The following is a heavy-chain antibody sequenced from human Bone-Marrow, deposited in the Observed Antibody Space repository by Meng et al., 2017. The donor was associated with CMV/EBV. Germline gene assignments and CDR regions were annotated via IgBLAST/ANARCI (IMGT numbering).Heavy chain of an antibody. CDR2: LYSGGKT. Sequence: GESLKISCAASGIIVSDNHMHWVRQAPGKGLEWVSILYSGGKTYYAESVRGRFTISRDSSKNTLYLQMNSLRPEDTAVYYCVRVYGGNSGCWGQGMLVTVSS. CDR3: VRVYGGNSGC. V-gene: IGHV3-66*02. CDR1: GIIVSDNH. J-gene: IGHJ4*01. D-gene: IGHD4-23*01.